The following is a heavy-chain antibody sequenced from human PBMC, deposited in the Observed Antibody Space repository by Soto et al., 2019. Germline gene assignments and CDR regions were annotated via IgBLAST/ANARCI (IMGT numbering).Heavy chain of an antibody. CDR2: INSDGSST. Sequence: GGSLRLSCAASGFTFSSYWMHWVRQAPGKGLVWVSRINSDGSSTSYADSVKGRFTISRDNAKNTLYLQMNSLRAEDTAVYYCARCVDNWNDVSPGYWGQGTLVTVSS. D-gene: IGHD1-20*01. CDR3: ARCVDNWNDVSPGY. V-gene: IGHV3-74*01. J-gene: IGHJ4*02. CDR1: GFTFSSYW.